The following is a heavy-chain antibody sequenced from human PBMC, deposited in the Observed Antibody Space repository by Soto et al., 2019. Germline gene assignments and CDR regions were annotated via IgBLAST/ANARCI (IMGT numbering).Heavy chain of an antibody. CDR1: GGSVSSGSYY. J-gene: IGHJ4*02. D-gene: IGHD6-19*01. CDR2: IYYSGST. Sequence: QVQLQESGPGLVKPSETLSLTCTVSGGSVSSGSYYWSWIRQPPGKGLEWIGYIYYSGSTNYNPSLKSRVTISVDTSKNQFSLKLSSVIAADTAVYYCASSSSGWTLFDYWGQGTLVTVSS. V-gene: IGHV4-61*01. CDR3: ASSSSGWTLFDY.